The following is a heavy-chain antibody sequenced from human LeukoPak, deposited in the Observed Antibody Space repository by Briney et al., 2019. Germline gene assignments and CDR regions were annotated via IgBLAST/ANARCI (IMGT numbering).Heavy chain of an antibody. V-gene: IGHV4-4*02. J-gene: IGHJ6*02. D-gene: IGHD2-8*01. CDR1: GGSISSRNW. CDR3: ARDNGAIRAYYYHGMDV. CDR2: IYHSGSI. Sequence: SETLSLTCAVSGGSISSRNWWSWVRQPPGKGLEWIGEIYHSGSINYNPSLKSRVTISVDKSKNQLSLRLTSVTAADTAVYYCARDNGAIRAYYYHGMDVWVQGTTVTVSS.